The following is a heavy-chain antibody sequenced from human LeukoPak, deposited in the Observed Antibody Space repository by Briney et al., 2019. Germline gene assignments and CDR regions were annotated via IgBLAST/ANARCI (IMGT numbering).Heavy chain of an antibody. Sequence: GGSLRLSCAASGFTFSSYAMSWVRQAPGKGLEWVAAISGGGGSKYYADSVKGRFTISRDNSNNTLYLQMNSLRAEDTAVYYCARKMTTVTYGYYYYIDVWGKGTTVSVSS. CDR3: ARKMTTVTYGYYYYIDV. D-gene: IGHD4-17*01. J-gene: IGHJ6*03. V-gene: IGHV3-23*01. CDR1: GFTFSSYA. CDR2: ISGGGGSK.